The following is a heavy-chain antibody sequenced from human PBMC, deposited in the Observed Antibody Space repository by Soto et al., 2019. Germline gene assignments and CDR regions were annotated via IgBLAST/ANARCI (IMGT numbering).Heavy chain of an antibody. CDR2: INSDASHT. D-gene: IGHD2-2*01. CDR3: VRDGDCITTSCSGNWFDP. Sequence: EVQLVESGGGVVQPGGSLRLSCAASGFTFSTYWMHWIRQVPGKGLEWVSRINSDASHTYYADSVKGRFTISRDNAKNTLHLEMNSLRAEDTTVYYCVRDGDCITTSCSGNWFDPWGQGTLVTVSS. CDR1: GFTFSTYW. J-gene: IGHJ5*02. V-gene: IGHV3-74*01.